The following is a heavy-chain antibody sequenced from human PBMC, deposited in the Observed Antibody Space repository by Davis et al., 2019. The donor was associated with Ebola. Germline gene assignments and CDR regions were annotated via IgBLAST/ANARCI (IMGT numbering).Heavy chain of an antibody. CDR1: GGSISSYY. D-gene: IGHD4-17*01. J-gene: IGHJ4*02. CDR3: ARADYGDFHYYFDY. V-gene: IGHV4-59*08. CDR2: IYYSGST. Sequence: PSETLSLTCTVSGGSISSYYWSWIRQPPGKGLEWIGYIYYSGSTNYNPSLKSRVTISVDTSKNQFSLKLSSVTAADTAVYYCARADYGDFHYYFDYWGQGTLVTVSS.